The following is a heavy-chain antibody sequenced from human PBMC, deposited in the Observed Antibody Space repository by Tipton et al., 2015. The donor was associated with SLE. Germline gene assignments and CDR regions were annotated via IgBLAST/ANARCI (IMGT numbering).Heavy chain of an antibody. CDR3: ASTAYYYMDV. J-gene: IGHJ6*03. Sequence: LRLSCTVSGGSINSSDNYWGWIRQPPGKGLEWIGSVHYSGSTYFNPSLKSRLTISADTSKNQFSLKLSSVTAADTAVYYCASTAYYYMDVWGKGTTVTISS. D-gene: IGHD4-17*01. CDR2: VHYSGST. CDR1: GGSINSSDNY. V-gene: IGHV4-39*01.